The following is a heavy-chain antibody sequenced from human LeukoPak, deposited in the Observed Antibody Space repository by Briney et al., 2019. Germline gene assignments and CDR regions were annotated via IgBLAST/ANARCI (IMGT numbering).Heavy chain of an antibody. D-gene: IGHD5-18*01. V-gene: IGHV4-31*03. J-gene: IGHJ4*02. CDR1: GGSISSGSSY. CDR2: ISYSGST. Sequence: SQTLSLTCTVSGGSISSGSSYWSWIGQHPGKGLEWIGYISYSGSTYYNPSLKSRVTISVDTSKNQFSLKLTSVTAADTAVYYCARDSGYSYGPLDYWGQGTLVTVSS. CDR3: ARDSGYSYGPLDY.